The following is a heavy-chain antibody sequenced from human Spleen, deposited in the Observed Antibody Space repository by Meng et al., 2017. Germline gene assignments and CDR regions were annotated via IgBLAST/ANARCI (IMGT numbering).Heavy chain of an antibody. CDR1: GGSISSGSYY. Sequence: SETLSFTCIVSGGSISSGSYYWGWIRQPPGRGLEWIGTIYYRGDIYYNPSLNCRVTMSVDTSKNQFSLKPTSMAAADTAVYYCARLFRYDYDYMNTWGRGTL. J-gene: IGHJ4*02. CDR3: ARLFRYDYDYMNT. V-gene: IGHV4-39*07. CDR2: IYYRGDI. D-gene: IGHD3-16*01.